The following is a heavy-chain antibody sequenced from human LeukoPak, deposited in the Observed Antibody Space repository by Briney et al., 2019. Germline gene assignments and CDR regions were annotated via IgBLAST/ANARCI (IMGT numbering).Heavy chain of an antibody. CDR1: GFTFSSYA. CDR2: ISGSGGST. CDR3: AKDPPDYDFWSMWFDP. Sequence: GGSLRLSCAASGFTFSSYAMSWVRQAPGKGLGWVSAISGSGGSTYYADSVKGRFTISRDNSKNTLYLQMNSLRAEDTAVYYCAKDPPDYDFWSMWFDPWGQGTLVTVSS. J-gene: IGHJ5*02. D-gene: IGHD3-3*01. V-gene: IGHV3-23*01.